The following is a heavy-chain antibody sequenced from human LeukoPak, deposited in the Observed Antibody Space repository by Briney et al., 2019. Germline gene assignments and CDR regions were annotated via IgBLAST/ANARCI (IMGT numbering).Heavy chain of an antibody. Sequence: PGGSLRLSCAASGFPLSSYSINWVRQAPGKGLEWVSYISSSGSAIYYVDSVKGRFTVSRDNAKNSLFLQMNSLRAEDAAVYYCAKDPTYHYDSNGGLPYWGKEAMGTFSS. CDR2: ISSSGSAI. D-gene: IGHD3-22*01. J-gene: IGHJ4*02. CDR1: GFPLSSYS. CDR3: AKDPTYHYDSNGGLPY. V-gene: IGHV3-48*01.